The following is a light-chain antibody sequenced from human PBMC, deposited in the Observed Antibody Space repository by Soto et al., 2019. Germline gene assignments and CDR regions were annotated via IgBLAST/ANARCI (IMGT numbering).Light chain of an antibody. Sequence: DIQMTQSPSSVSPSVGDRVTITCRASQDISRWLAWYQQIPGKAPKLLIYTASSLQSGVPSRFSGSGSGTDFTLTISSLQPEDFATYYCQQANSFPPTFGPGTKVDIK. CDR2: TAS. CDR1: QDISRW. V-gene: IGKV1D-12*01. J-gene: IGKJ3*01. CDR3: QQANSFPPT.